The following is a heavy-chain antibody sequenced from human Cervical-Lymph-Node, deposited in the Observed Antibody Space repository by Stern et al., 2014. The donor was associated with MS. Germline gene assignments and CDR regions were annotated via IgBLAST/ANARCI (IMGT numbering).Heavy chain of an antibody. Sequence: VPLVESGGGLVKPGGSLRLSCAASGFTFSRYSMNWVRQDPGKGLEWVSSISSTATYIYYSDSVRGRFTISRDNAKTALFLQMNSLRVEDTAVYYCAKYCSDSICNGFDHWGQGALVTVSS. D-gene: IGHD2-15*01. J-gene: IGHJ4*02. V-gene: IGHV3-21*01. CDR1: GFTFSRYS. CDR2: ISSTATYI. CDR3: AKYCSDSICNGFDH.